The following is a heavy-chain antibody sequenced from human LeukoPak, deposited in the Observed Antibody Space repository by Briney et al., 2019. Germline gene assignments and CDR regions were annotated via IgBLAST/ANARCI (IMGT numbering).Heavy chain of an antibody. Sequence: SVKVSCKASGGTFSSYAISWVRQAPGQGLEWMGGIIPIFGTANYAQKFQGRVTITADKSTGTAYMELSSLRSEDTAVYYCAAEGGSTSYRPDYWGQGTLVTVSS. V-gene: IGHV1-69*06. CDR1: GGTFSSYA. J-gene: IGHJ4*02. CDR3: AAEGGSTSYRPDY. D-gene: IGHD2-2*01. CDR2: IIPIFGTA.